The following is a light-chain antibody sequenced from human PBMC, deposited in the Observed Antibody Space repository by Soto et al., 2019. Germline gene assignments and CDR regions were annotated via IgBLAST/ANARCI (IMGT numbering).Light chain of an antibody. V-gene: IGLV3-9*01. Sequence: SYELTQPLSVSVGLVQTARITCEENNIESKNVNWYQQKPGQAPVVVMYGDRKRPSGVPERFSGSNSGNTATLTISEAQAGDEADYFCQVWDSNTVVFGGGTKLTVL. J-gene: IGLJ2*01. CDR1: NIESKN. CDR2: GDR. CDR3: QVWDSNTVV.